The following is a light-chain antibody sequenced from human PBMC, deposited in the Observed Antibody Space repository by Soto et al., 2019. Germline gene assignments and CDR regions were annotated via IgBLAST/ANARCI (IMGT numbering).Light chain of an antibody. CDR1: SSDVGRYDY. CDR3: CSFAGSYSYV. Sequence: QSPLSQPRSLSASPGQSVTISCTGTSSDVGRYDYVSWYQQHPGKAPKLIVYDVTERPSGVPDRFSGSKSGNTASLTISGLQAEDEADYSCCSFAGSYSYVFGTGTKVNVL. J-gene: IGLJ1*01. V-gene: IGLV2-11*01. CDR2: DVT.